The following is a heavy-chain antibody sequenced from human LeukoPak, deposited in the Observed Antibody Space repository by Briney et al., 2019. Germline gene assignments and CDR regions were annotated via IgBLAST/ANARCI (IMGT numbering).Heavy chain of an antibody. CDR1: GGSISSYY. J-gene: IGHJ5*02. D-gene: IGHD6-6*01. Sequence: PSETLSLTCTVSGGSISSYYWSWIRQPPGKGLEWIGYIYYSGSTNYNPSLKSRVTISVDTSKNQFSLKLSSVTAADTAVYYCARLSSLANIAARGRTWLDPWGQGSLVTVSS. V-gene: IGHV4-59*01. CDR2: IYYSGST. CDR3: ARLSSLANIAARGRTWLDP.